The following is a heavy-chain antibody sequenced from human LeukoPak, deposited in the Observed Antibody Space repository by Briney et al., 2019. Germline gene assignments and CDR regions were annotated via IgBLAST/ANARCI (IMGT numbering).Heavy chain of an antibody. J-gene: IGHJ4*02. V-gene: IGHV3-7*01. Sequence: GGSLRLSCAASGFTFSSYWMSWVRQAPGKGLEWVANIKQDGSEKYYVDSVKGRFTISRDNAKNSLYPQMNSLRAEDTAVYYCARAHYGDYVDYWGQGTLVTVSS. CDR1: GFTFSSYW. D-gene: IGHD4-17*01. CDR2: IKQDGSEK. CDR3: ARAHYGDYVDY.